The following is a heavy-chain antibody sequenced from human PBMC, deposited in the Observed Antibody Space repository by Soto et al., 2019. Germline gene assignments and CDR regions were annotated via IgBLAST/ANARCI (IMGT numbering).Heavy chain of an antibody. CDR1: GYTFTSYA. V-gene: IGHV1-3*01. J-gene: IGHJ4*02. CDR3: ARDLGGWPDY. D-gene: IGHD6-19*01. CDR2: INAGNGNT. Sequence: QVQLVQSGAEVKKPGASVKVSCKASGYTFTSYAIHWVRQAPGQRLEWMGWINAGNGNTKYSQKFQDRVTITRHTAASTAYMELSTLSSEDTAVYYCARDLGGWPDYWGQGTLVTVSS.